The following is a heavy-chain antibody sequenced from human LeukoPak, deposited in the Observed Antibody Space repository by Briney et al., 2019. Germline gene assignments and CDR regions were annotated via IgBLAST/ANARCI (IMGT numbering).Heavy chain of an antibody. V-gene: IGHV1-69*05. CDR1: GGTFSSYA. Sequence: ASVKVSCKASGGTFSSYAISWVRQAPGQGLEWMRGIIPIFGTANYAQKFQGRVTITTDESTSTAYMELSSLRSEDTAVYYCARALAYYDSSGYYYFDYWGQGTLVTVSS. J-gene: IGHJ4*02. D-gene: IGHD3-22*01. CDR2: IIPIFGTA. CDR3: ARALAYYDSSGYYYFDY.